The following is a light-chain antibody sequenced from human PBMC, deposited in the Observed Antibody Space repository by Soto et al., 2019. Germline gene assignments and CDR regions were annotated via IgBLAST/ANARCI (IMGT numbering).Light chain of an antibody. V-gene: IGLV2-11*01. CDR2: DVN. Sequence: QSALTQPRSVSGSPGQSVTISCTGTSRDVGNYNYVSWYQQHPGKAPKVMIYDVNKRPSGVPDRFSGSKSGNTASLTISGLQADDEADYYCAAWDDSLNGLYVFGTGTKLTVL. CDR1: SRDVGNYNY. J-gene: IGLJ1*01. CDR3: AAWDDSLNGLYV.